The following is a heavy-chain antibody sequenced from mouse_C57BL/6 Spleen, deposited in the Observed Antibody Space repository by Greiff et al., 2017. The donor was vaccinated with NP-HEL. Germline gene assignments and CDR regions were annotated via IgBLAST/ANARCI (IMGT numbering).Heavy chain of an antibody. V-gene: IGHV1-50*01. D-gene: IGHD1-1*01. CDR2: IDPSDSYT. J-gene: IGHJ4*01. CDR1: GYTFTSYW. Sequence: VQLQQPGAELVKPGASVKLSCKASGYTFTSYWMQWVKQRPGQGLEWIGEIDPSDSYTNYNQKFKGKATLTVDTSSSTAYMQLSSLTSEDSAVYYCARGGSSLYYAMDYWGQGTSVTVSS. CDR3: ARGGSSLYYAMDY.